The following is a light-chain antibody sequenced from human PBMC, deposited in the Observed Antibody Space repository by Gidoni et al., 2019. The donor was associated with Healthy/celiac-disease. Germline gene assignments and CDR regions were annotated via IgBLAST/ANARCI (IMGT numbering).Light chain of an antibody. CDR3: QQYYSTPYT. J-gene: IGKJ2*01. V-gene: IGKV4-1*01. Sequence: DSVITQSPDPVAVSLGERDTINCTSSQSVLYSSNNKHDFAWYQQNPGQPTKLLIYWASTRESGVPDRFSGSGSGTDFTLTISSLQAEDVAVYYFQQYYSTPYTFXGXTKLEIK. CDR2: WAS. CDR1: QSVLYSSNNKHD.